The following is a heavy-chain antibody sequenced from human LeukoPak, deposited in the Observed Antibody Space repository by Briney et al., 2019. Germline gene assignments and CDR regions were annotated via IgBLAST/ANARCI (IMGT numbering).Heavy chain of an antibody. Sequence: ASVKVSCKASGYTFTSYGISWVRQAPGQGVEWMGWISAYDGNTNYAQKLQGRVTMTTDTSTSTAYMELRSLRSDDTAVYYCARDGTYYAIKDSSWYWFDPWGQGTLVTVSS. CDR3: ARDGTYYAIKDSSWYWFDP. V-gene: IGHV1-18*04. J-gene: IGHJ5*02. CDR1: GYTFTSYG. D-gene: IGHD6-13*01. CDR2: ISAYDGNT.